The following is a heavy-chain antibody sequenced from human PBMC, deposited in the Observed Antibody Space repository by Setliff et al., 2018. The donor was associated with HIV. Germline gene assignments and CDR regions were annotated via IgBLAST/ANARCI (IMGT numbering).Heavy chain of an antibody. D-gene: IGHD3-22*01. CDR3: AREVVGYYYDSSGSFDY. Sequence: GGSLRLSCAASGFTFSSYWMHWVRQAPGKGLVWVSRIKSDGSSTSYADFVRGRFTISRDNAKNTLYLQMNSLRAEDTAVYYCAREVVGYYYDSSGSFDYWGQGTLVTVSS. V-gene: IGHV3-74*01. CDR2: IKSDGSST. CDR1: GFTFSSYW. J-gene: IGHJ4*02.